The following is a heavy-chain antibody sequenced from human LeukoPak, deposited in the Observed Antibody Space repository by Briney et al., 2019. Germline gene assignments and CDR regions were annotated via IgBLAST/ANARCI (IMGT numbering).Heavy chain of an antibody. J-gene: IGHJ5*02. CDR3: AKLKDYYGSGSYYNP. D-gene: IGHD3-10*01. V-gene: IGHV3-23*01. Sequence: GGSLRLSCAASGSTFSSYAMSWVRQAPGKGLEWVSAISGSGGSTYYADSVKGRFTISRDNSKNTLYLQMNSLRAEDTAVYYCAKLKDYYGSGSYYNPWGQGTLVTVSS. CDR1: GSTFSSYA. CDR2: ISGSGGST.